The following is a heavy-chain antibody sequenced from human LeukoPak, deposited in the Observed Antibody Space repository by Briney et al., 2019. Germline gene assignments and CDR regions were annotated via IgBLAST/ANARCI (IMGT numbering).Heavy chain of an antibody. CDR3: ARRGRRGRYDY. J-gene: IGHJ4*02. V-gene: IGHV4-61*05. CDR1: GGSISRSSYY. Sequence: PSETLSLTCSVSGGSISRSSYYWSWIRQPPGKGLEWIGYIYYSGSTNYNPSLKSRVTISVDTSKNQFSLKLSSVTAADTAVYYCARRGRRGRYDYWGQGTLVTVSS. CDR2: IYYSGST. D-gene: IGHD2-15*01.